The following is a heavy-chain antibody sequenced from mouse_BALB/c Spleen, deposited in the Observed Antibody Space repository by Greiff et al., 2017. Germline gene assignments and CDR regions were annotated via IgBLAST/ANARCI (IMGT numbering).Heavy chain of an antibody. CDR3: ARGGYSWFAY. J-gene: IGHJ3*01. D-gene: IGHD2-3*01. CDR1: GFTFTDYY. CDR2: IRNKANGYTT. Sequence: VESGGGLVQPGGSLRLSCATSGFTFTDYYMSWVRQPPGKALEWLGFIRNKANGYTTEYSASVKGRFTISRDNSQSILYLQMNTLRAEDSATYYCARGGYSWFAYWGQGTLVTVSA. V-gene: IGHV7-3*02.